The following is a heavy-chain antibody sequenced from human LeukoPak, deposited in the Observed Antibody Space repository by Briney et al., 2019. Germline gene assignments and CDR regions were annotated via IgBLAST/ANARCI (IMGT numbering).Heavy chain of an antibody. CDR2: IWYDGSKT. D-gene: IGHD3-10*01. Sequence: GGSLRLSCAASGFIFRRNGMHWVRQVPGKGLEWVALIWYDGSKTYYADSVKGRFTISRDNAKNSLYLQMNSLRAEDTAVYYCARALRGDSAFDYWGQGTLVTVSS. V-gene: IGHV3-33*01. J-gene: IGHJ4*02. CDR3: ARALRGDSAFDY. CDR1: GFIFRRNG.